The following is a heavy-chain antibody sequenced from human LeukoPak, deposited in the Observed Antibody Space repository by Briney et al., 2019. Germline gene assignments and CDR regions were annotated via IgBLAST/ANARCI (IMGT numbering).Heavy chain of an antibody. CDR1: GFTFHFYS. Sequence: SGGSVSLSCAASGFTFHFYSMTWVGQAPGKGLEWVSYISRSGSTIYYADSVKGRFTISRDNAKNSLYLQRNSLRAEDTAVYYCARSEEAYYGSGRAGDFDYGAEASSATVSS. CDR2: ISRSGSTI. CDR3: ARSEEAYYGSGRAGDFDY. V-gene: IGHV3-48*04. D-gene: IGHD3-10*01. J-gene: IGHJ4*02.